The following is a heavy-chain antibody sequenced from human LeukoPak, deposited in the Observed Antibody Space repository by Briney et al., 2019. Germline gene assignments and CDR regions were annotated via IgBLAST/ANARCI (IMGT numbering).Heavy chain of an antibody. D-gene: IGHD6-19*01. CDR2: IYYSGST. V-gene: IGHV4-59*01. CDR1: GGSISSYY. CDR3: ASGWYAQGAFDI. J-gene: IGHJ3*02. Sequence: SPSETLSLTCTVSGGSISSYYWSWIRQPPGKGLEWIGYIYYSGSTNYNPSLKSRVTISVDTSKNQFSLKLSSVTAADTAVYYCASGWYAQGAFDIWGQGTMVTVSS.